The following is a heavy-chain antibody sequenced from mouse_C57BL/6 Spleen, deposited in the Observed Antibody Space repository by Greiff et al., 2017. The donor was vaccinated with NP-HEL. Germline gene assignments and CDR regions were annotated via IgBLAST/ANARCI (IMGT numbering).Heavy chain of an antibody. Sequence: VQLQQSGAELVKPGASVKISCKASGYAFSSYWMNWVKQRPGKGLEWIGQIYPGDGDTNYNGKFKGKATLTADKSSSTAYMQLSSLTSEDSAVYFCARGGDYGYDGTWFAYWGQGTLVTVSA. D-gene: IGHD2-2*01. CDR2: IYPGDGDT. CDR3: ARGGDYGYDGTWFAY. V-gene: IGHV1-80*01. CDR1: GYAFSSYW. J-gene: IGHJ3*01.